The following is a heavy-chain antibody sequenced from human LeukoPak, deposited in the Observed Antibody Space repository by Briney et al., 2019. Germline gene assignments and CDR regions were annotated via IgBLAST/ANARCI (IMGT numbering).Heavy chain of an antibody. V-gene: IGHV4-4*07. CDR2: IYTSGST. J-gene: IGHJ4*02. Sequence: SETLSLTCTVSGGSISSYYWSWIRQPAGKGLEWIGRIYTSGSTNYNPSLKSRVTISVDTSKNQFSLKLSSVTAADTAVYYCARGSPVVDWLLVFDYWGQGTLVTVSS. D-gene: IGHD3-9*01. CDR3: ARGSPVVDWLLVFDY. CDR1: GGSISSYY.